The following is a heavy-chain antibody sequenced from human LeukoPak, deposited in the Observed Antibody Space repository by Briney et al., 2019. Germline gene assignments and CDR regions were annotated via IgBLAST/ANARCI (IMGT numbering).Heavy chain of an antibody. Sequence: SVKVSCKASGGTFSSYAISWVRQAPGQGLEWTGRIIPMFGTANYAQKFQGRVTITTDESTSTAYMELSSLRSEDTAVYYCATLSPRMTTVTARDYYYMDVWGKGTTVTVSS. J-gene: IGHJ6*03. CDR1: GGTFSSYA. CDR3: ATLSPRMTTVTARDYYYMDV. D-gene: IGHD4-17*01. CDR2: IIPMFGTA. V-gene: IGHV1-69*05.